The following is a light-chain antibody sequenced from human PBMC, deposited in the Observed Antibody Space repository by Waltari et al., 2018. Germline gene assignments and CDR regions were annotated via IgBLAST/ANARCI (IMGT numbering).Light chain of an antibody. Sequence: DIVMTQSPDSLAVSLGERATINCKSSHSVLETSANKNYLAWYQQRPGQSPKMLFYWASVREAGVPERLSASGSGTDFTLTINSLQAEDVAVYFCQQYYSIPYTFGPGTKLEIK. J-gene: IGKJ2*01. CDR2: WAS. CDR3: QQYYSIPYT. V-gene: IGKV4-1*01. CDR1: HSVLETSANKNY.